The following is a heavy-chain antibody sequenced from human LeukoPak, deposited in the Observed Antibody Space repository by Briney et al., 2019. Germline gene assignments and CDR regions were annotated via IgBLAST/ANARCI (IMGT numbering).Heavy chain of an antibody. CDR2: IWYDGSNK. V-gene: IGHV3-33*01. J-gene: IGHJ4*02. Sequence: PGGSLRLSCAASGFTFSSYGMHWVRQAPGKGLEWVAVIWYDGSNKYYADSVKGRFTISRDNSKNTLYLQMNSLRAEDTAVYYCARDRSPALWFGEFLLLYWGQGTLVTVSS. CDR1: GFTFSSYG. CDR3: ARDRSPALWFGEFLLLY. D-gene: IGHD3-10*01.